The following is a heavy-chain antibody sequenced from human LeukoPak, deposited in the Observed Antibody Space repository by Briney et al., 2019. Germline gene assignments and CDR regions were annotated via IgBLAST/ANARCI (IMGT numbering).Heavy chain of an antibody. Sequence: PSETLSLTCAVYGGSFCGYYWSWIRQPPGEGLEWIGEINHSGRTNYNPSLKSRVTISVDTSKNQFSLKLSSVTAADTAVYYCARGKTTFDYWGQGTLVTVSS. V-gene: IGHV4-34*01. CDR3: ARGKTTFDY. CDR2: INHSGRT. J-gene: IGHJ4*02. D-gene: IGHD1-1*01. CDR1: GGSFCGYY.